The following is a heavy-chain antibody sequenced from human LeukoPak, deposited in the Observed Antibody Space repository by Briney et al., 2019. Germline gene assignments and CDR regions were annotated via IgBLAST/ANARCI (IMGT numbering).Heavy chain of an antibody. CDR1: GFSLRDHY. Sequence: RASETLSLTCAVSGFSLRDHYWSWIRHVPGKGREGIGEINDRGKTNYNRSLEGRVTLSVGQSKNQFSLKMRSVTAADTSIYYCARPYCSRGSCYRDFDYWGQGTLVTVSS. CDR3: ARPYCSRGSCYRDFDY. V-gene: IGHV4-34*01. CDR2: INDRGKT. J-gene: IGHJ4*02. D-gene: IGHD2-15*01.